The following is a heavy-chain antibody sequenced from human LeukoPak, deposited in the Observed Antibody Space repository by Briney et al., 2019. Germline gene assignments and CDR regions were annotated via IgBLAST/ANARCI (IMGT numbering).Heavy chain of an antibody. CDR2: ISWNSGSI. D-gene: IGHD3-10*02. CDR3: ARAAYGPGVIYYYYYMDV. CDR1: GFTFDDYA. V-gene: IGHV3-9*01. J-gene: IGHJ6*03. Sequence: LAGGSLRLSCAASGFTFDDYAMHWVRQAPGKGLEWVSGISWNSGSIGYADSVKGRFTISRDNAKNSLYLQMNSLRAEDTALYYCARAAYGPGVIYYYYYMDVWGKGTTVTISS.